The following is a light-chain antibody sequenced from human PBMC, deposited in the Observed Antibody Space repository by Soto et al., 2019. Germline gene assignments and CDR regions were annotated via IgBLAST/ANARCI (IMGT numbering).Light chain of an antibody. CDR2: DAS. Sequence: LTQSLATLSLYPGERATLSCRASQSVSSDLPWYQQKPGQAPRLLIYDASNGATGIPARFSGSGSGTDFTLTISRLEPEDFAVYYCQQRSNWPRTFGQGSMV. V-gene: IGKV3-11*01. CDR3: QQRSNWPRT. CDR1: QSVSSD. J-gene: IGKJ1*01.